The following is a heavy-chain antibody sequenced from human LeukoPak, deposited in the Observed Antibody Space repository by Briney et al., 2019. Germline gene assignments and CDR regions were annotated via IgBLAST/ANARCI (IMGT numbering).Heavy chain of an antibody. CDR1: GFTFSSYA. D-gene: IGHD3-10*01. V-gene: IGHV3-30*04. J-gene: IGHJ4*02. CDR3: ARDSGSYPDY. Sequence: PGRSLRLSCAASGFTFSSYAMHWVRQAPGKGLEWVAVISYDGSNKYYADSVKGRFTISRDNSKNTLYLQMNRLRAEDTAVYYCARDSGSYPDYWGQGTLVTVSS. CDR2: ISYDGSNK.